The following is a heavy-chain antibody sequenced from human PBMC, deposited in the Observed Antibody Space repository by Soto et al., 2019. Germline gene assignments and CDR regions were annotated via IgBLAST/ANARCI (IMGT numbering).Heavy chain of an antibody. Sequence: SETLSLTCTVSGGSISSYYLSWIRQPPGKGLEWIGYIYYSGSTNYNPSLKSRVTISVDTSKNQFSLKLSSVTAADTAVYYCARAGCSGGSCYYDYWGQGTLVTVSS. CDR3: ARAGCSGGSCYYDY. V-gene: IGHV4-59*01. D-gene: IGHD2-15*01. J-gene: IGHJ4*02. CDR1: GGSISSYY. CDR2: IYYSGST.